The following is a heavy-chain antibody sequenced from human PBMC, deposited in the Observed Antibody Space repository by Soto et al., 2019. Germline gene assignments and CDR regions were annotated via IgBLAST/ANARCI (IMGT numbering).Heavy chain of an antibody. V-gene: IGHV1-8*01. CDR2: MNPNSGNT. CDR1: GYTFTSYD. CDR3: AREAAALGNDY. J-gene: IGHJ4*02. D-gene: IGHD2-2*01. Sequence: QVQLVQSGAEVKKPGASVKVSGKASGYTFTSYDINWVRQATGQGLEWMGWMNPNSGNTGYAQKFQGRVTMTRNTSINTANMELSNLRSEDTAVYYCAREAAALGNDYWGQGTLVTVSS.